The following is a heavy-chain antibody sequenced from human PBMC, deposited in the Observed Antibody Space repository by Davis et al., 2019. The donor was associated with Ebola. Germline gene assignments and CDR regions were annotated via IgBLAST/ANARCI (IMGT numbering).Heavy chain of an antibody. CDR1: GFTFSSHA. CDR2: IRGSGST. CDR3: AKDRHLGYSYGATFDY. Sequence: GGSLRLSCAASGFTFSSHAMSWVRQAPGQGLEWVSAIRGSGSTYYADSVKGRFTISRDNSKNTLYLQMNSLRAEDTAVYYCAKDRHLGYSYGATFDYWGQGTLVTVSS. D-gene: IGHD5-18*01. V-gene: IGHV3-23*01. J-gene: IGHJ4*02.